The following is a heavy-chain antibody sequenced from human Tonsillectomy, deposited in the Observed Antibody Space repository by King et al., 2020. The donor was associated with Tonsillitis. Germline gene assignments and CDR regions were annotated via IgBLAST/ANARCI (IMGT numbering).Heavy chain of an antibody. CDR3: AGRAPYYDFWSGYYPAFFDY. CDR2: IYYSGST. D-gene: IGHD3-3*01. CDR1: GGSISSGGYY. Sequence: QLQESGPGLVKPSQTLSLTCTVSGGSISSGGYYWSWIRQHPGKGLEWIGYIYYSGSTYYNPSLKSRVTISVDTSKNQFSLKLSSVTAADTAVYYCAGRAPYYDFWSGYYPAFFDYWGQGTLVTVSS. J-gene: IGHJ4*02. V-gene: IGHV4-31*03.